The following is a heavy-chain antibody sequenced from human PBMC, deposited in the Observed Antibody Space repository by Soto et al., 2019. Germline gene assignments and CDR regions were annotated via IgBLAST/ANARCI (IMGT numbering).Heavy chain of an antibody. J-gene: IGHJ3*02. CDR1: GGSISSYY. Sequence: PSETLSLTCTVSGGSISSYYWSWIRQPPGKGLEWIGYIYYSGSTTYNPSLKSRVTISVDTSKNQFSLKLSSVTAADTAVYYCARRVEFWRNVDYDGSRTYLDAFDIWGQGTMVTVSS. CDR2: IYYSGST. V-gene: IGHV4-59*08. D-gene: IGHD3-10*01. CDR3: ARRVEFWRNVDYDGSRTYLDAFDI.